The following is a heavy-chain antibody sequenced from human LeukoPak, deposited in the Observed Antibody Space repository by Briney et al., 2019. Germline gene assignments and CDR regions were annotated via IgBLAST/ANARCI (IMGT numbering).Heavy chain of an antibody. D-gene: IGHD3-10*01. V-gene: IGHV1-2*02. Sequence: ASVKVSCKASGYTFTDYYMHWVRQAPGQGLEWMGWINPNSGGTNYAQKFQGRVTMTRDTSISTAYMELSRLRSDDTAVYYCARPGITMVRGVIIMPYYMDVWGKGTTVTVSS. CDR2: INPNSGGT. CDR1: GYTFTDYY. CDR3: ARPGITMVRGVIIMPYYMDV. J-gene: IGHJ6*03.